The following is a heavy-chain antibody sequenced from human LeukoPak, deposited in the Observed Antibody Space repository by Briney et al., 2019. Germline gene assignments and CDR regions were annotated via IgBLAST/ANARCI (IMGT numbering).Heavy chain of an antibody. Sequence: GESLKISCKGSGYSFTSYWIGWVRQMPGKGLEWMGIIYPGDSDTRYSPSFQGQVTISADKSISTAYLQWSSLKASDTAMYYCARRRVTRVDPYYYYYMDVWGKGTTVTVSS. D-gene: IGHD2-21*02. CDR1: GYSFTSYW. V-gene: IGHV5-51*01. CDR3: ARRRVTRVDPYYYYYMDV. J-gene: IGHJ6*03. CDR2: IYPGDSDT.